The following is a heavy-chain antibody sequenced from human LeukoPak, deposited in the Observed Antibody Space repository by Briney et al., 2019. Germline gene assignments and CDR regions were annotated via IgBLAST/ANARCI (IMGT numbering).Heavy chain of an antibody. J-gene: IGHJ4*02. CDR3: AKDRSIGTYYTFDH. V-gene: IGHV3-23*01. CDR1: GFTFSTYA. Sequence: PGGSLRLSCAASGFTFSTYAMSWVRQAPGKGLEWVSSFSGSGGSTYYADSVKGRLTISRDTSKNSLYLQMSSLTAADTAVYYCAKDRSIGTYYTFDHWGQGTLVTVSS. D-gene: IGHD1-26*01. CDR2: FSGSGGST.